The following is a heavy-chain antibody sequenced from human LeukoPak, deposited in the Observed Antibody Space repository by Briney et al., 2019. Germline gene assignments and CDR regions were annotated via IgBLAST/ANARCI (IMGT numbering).Heavy chain of an antibody. D-gene: IGHD5-12*01. CDR3: ASPWTYSGYESDRYYYYGMDV. V-gene: IGHV3-21*01. CDR1: GFTFSSYS. J-gene: IGHJ6*02. CDR2: ISSSSSYI. Sequence: PGGSLRLSCAASGFTFSSYSMKGVRRAPGKGREWVSSISSSSSYIYYADSVKGPFSISRHNAKNSLYLQMTSLRAEDTAVCYCASPWTYSGYESDRYYYYGMDVWGQGTTVTVSS.